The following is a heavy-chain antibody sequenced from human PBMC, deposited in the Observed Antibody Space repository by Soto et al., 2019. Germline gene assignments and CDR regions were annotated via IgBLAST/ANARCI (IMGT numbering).Heavy chain of an antibody. CDR2: INSDGSST. D-gene: IGHD6-13*01. CDR3: ARVLPQQQLVRYGMDV. V-gene: IGHV3-74*01. J-gene: IGHJ6*02. Sequence: KGLVWVSRINSDGSSTSYADSVKGRFTISRDNAKNTLYLQMNSLRAEDTAVYYCARVLPQQQLVRYGMDVWGQGTTVTVSS.